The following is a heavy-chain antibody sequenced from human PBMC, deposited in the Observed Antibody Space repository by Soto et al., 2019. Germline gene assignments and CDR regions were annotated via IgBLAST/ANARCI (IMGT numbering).Heavy chain of an antibody. Sequence: LRLSFAASVFPFSTYAMHWFRQAPGGGLEWVAVMSYDGSKTYYADSVKGRFAISRDKSITTVFLQWSSLRASDTAMYYCARQIYDSDTGPNFQYYFDSWGQGTPVTVSS. CDR3: ARQIYDSDTGPNFQYYFDS. CDR1: VFPFSTYA. CDR2: MSYDGSKT. V-gene: IGHV3-30*03. D-gene: IGHD3-22*01. J-gene: IGHJ4*02.